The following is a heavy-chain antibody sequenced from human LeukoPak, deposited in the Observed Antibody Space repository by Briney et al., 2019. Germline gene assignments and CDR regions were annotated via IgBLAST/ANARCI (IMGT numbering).Heavy chain of an antibody. Sequence: PSETLSLTCTVSGGSISSYYWSWIRQPPGKGLEWIGYIYYSGSTNYNPSLKSRVTISVDTSKNQFSLKLSSVTAADTDVYYCATDYYDSSGIAFDIWGQGTMVTVSS. J-gene: IGHJ3*02. CDR1: GGSISSYY. D-gene: IGHD3-22*01. CDR2: IYYSGST. CDR3: ATDYYDSSGIAFDI. V-gene: IGHV4-59*01.